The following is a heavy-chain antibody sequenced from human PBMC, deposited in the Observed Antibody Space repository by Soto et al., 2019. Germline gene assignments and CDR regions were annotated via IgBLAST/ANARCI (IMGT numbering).Heavy chain of an antibody. J-gene: IGHJ6*02. CDR1: GFSLSTSGVG. V-gene: IGHV2-5*02. CDR3: IQSRCGGDCLQSYASHYYYGMDV. Sequence: SGPTLVNPTQTLTLTCTFSGFSLSTSGVGVGWIRQPPGKAPEWLALIYWDDDKRYSPSLRSRLTISKDTSKNQVVLTMTNMDPVDTATYHCIQSRCGGDCLQSYASHYYYGMDVRGQGTTVTVSS. D-gene: IGHD2-21*02. CDR2: IYWDDDK.